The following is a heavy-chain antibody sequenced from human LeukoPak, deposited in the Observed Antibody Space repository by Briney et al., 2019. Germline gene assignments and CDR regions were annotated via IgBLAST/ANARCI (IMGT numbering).Heavy chain of an antibody. CDR2: ISGSGGST. CDR3: AKDKSYYGSGSYLPNWFDP. D-gene: IGHD3-10*01. Sequence: ESGGSLRLSCAASGFTFSSYAMSWVRQAPGKGLEWVSAISGSGGSTYYADSVMGRFTISRDNSKNTLYLQMNSLRAEDTAVYYCAKDKSYYGSGSYLPNWFDPWGQGTLVTVSS. CDR1: GFTFSSYA. J-gene: IGHJ5*02. V-gene: IGHV3-23*01.